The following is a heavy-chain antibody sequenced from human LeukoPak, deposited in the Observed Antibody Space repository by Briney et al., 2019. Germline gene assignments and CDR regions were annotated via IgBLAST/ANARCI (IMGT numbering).Heavy chain of an antibody. CDR2: IGSSGSTI. V-gene: IGHV3-11*01. D-gene: IGHD7-27*01. CDR1: GFTFSDYY. CDR3: ARLKLGYWYFDL. Sequence: GGSLRLSCAASGFTFSDYYMSWIRQAPGKGLEWVSYIGSSGSTIYYADSLKGRFAISRDNAKNSLYLHTHSLRAEDTAIYYCARLKLGYWYFDLWGRGTLLTVSS. J-gene: IGHJ2*01.